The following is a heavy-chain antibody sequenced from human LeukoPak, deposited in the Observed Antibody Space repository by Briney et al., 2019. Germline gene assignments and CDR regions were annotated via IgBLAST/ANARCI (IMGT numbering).Heavy chain of an antibody. CDR3: ARDKNRNYYFDY. J-gene: IGHJ4*02. V-gene: IGHV3-11*01. CDR1: GFTFSDYY. D-gene: IGHD2/OR15-2a*01. CDR2: ISSSGSTI. Sequence: GGFLRLSCAASGFTFSDYYMSWIRQAPGKGLEWVSYISSSGSTIYYADSVKGRFTISRDNAKNSLYLQMNSLRAEDTAVYYCARDKNRNYYFDYWGQGTLVTVSS.